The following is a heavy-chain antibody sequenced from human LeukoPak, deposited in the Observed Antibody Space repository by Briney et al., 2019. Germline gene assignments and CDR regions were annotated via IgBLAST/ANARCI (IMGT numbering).Heavy chain of an antibody. Sequence: GGSLRLSCEGSAFIFSGHWMNWVRQTPGKGLEWVASIKEDGSERQYVDSVKGRLTISRDNAKNSLYLQMNSLRAEDTAVYYCARDATRGGDNDYWGQGTRVIVSS. V-gene: IGHV3-7*01. CDR2: IKEDGSER. CDR3: ARDATRGGDNDY. J-gene: IGHJ4*02. D-gene: IGHD2-21*02. CDR1: AFIFSGHW.